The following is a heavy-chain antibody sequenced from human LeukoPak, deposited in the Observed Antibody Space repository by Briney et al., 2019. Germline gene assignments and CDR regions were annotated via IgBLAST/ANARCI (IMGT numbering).Heavy chain of an antibody. Sequence: SETLSLTCTVSGGSISSYYWSWIRQPPGKGLEWIGEINHSGSTNYNPSLKSRVTISVDTSKNQFSLKLSSVTAADTAVYYCARPRNYCGGDCSEDYWGQGTLVTVSS. V-gene: IGHV4-34*01. J-gene: IGHJ4*02. CDR2: INHSGST. D-gene: IGHD2-21*02. CDR1: GGSISSYY. CDR3: ARPRNYCGGDCSEDY.